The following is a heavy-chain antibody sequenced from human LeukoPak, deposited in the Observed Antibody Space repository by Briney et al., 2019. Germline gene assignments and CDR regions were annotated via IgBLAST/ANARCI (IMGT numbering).Heavy chain of an antibody. Sequence: GGSLRLSCAASGFTFSSYWMSWVRQAPGKGLEWVSSISSSSSYIYYADSVKGRFTISRDNSKNTLYLQMNSLRAEDTAVYYCARDPHGIYDILTGYYAAFDYWGQGTLVTVSS. V-gene: IGHV3-21*01. CDR1: GFTFSSYW. CDR2: ISSSSSYI. D-gene: IGHD3-9*01. CDR3: ARDPHGIYDILTGYYAAFDY. J-gene: IGHJ4*02.